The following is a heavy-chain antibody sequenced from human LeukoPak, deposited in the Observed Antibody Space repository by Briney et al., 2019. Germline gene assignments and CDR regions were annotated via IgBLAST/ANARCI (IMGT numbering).Heavy chain of an antibody. CDR3: ARDFLAYQDKWWPPIYKGG. CDR2: IIPSSDTT. D-gene: IGHD2-15*01. V-gene: IGHV1-46*01. CDR1: GNSFISDY. Sequence: ASVKVSCKASGNSFISDYMHWVRQAPGQGLEWMGRIIPSSDTTHYAQKFQGRVTITRDTSTTTVYMVLNRLRSDDTAVYYCARDFLAYQDKWWPPIYKGGRGKGATVTVSS. J-gene: IGHJ6*04.